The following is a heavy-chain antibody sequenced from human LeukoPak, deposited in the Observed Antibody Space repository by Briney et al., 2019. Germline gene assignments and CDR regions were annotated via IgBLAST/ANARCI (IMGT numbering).Heavy chain of an antibody. CDR3: ARESPYLGYCSSTSCYTGPAFDI. CDR2: IYYSGST. J-gene: IGHJ3*02. Sequence: SETRSLTCTVSGGSISSYYLSWIRQPPGKGLERIGYIYYSGSTNYNPSLKSRVTISVDTSKNQFSLKLSSVTAADTAVYYCARESPYLGYCSSTSCYTGPAFDIWGQGTMVTVSS. V-gene: IGHV4-59*01. CDR1: GGSISSYY. D-gene: IGHD2-2*02.